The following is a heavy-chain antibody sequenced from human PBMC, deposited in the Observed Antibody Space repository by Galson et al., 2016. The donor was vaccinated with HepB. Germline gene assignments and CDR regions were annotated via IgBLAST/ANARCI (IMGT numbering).Heavy chain of an antibody. CDR1: GGSISGSSYY. CDR2: IYFSGST. V-gene: IGHV4-39*01. J-gene: IGHJ4*02. D-gene: IGHD1-7*01. Sequence: SETLSLTCTVSGGSISGSSYYWGWIRQPPGKGLEWIGSIYFSGSTYYSPSLKSRVTISVDTSKNQFSLKLSSVTASDTAVYYCARHLYHWNLYFDYWGQGTLVTVSS. CDR3: ARHLYHWNLYFDY.